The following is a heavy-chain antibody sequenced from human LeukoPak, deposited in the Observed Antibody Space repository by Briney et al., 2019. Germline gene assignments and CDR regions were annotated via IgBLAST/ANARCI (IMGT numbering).Heavy chain of an antibody. CDR3: ARVSRTSMVRGVITFDH. CDR1: GGMFSSYA. Sequence: SPVKVSCKASGGMFSSYAINWVRQAPGHGREWMGGIIPIFGTANYAQRFQGRVTITADESTSTAYMELSSLRSEDTAVYYCARVSRTSMVRGVITFDHWGQGTLVSVSA. CDR2: IIPIFGTA. J-gene: IGHJ4*02. V-gene: IGHV1-69*13. D-gene: IGHD3-10*01.